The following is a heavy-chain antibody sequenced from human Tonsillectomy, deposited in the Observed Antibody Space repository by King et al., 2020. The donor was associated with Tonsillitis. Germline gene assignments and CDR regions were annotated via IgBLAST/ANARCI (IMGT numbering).Heavy chain of an antibody. CDR2: IYYLGTT. D-gene: IGHD3-22*01. J-gene: IGHJ4*02. V-gene: IGHV4-39*01. Sequence: VQLQESGPGLVKPSETLSLTCTVSGGSISSSSYYWGWIRQPPGKGLEWMGFIYYLGTTYYNPSLTSRVTISVDTSKNQFSLKLSSVTAADTAVYYCARLYYYDRGAYLYYFDYWGQGTLVTVSS. CDR3: ARLYYYDRGAYLYYFDY. CDR1: GGSISSSSYY.